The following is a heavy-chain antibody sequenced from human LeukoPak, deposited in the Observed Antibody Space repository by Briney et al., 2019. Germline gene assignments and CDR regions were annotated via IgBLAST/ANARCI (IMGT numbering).Heavy chain of an antibody. V-gene: IGHV1-46*01. J-gene: IGHJ4*02. CDR2: INPSGGST. CDR1: GYTFTNYY. Sequence: ASVKVSCKASGYTFTNYYIHWVRQAPGQGLEWMGIINPSGGSTSYAQKFQGRVTMTRDMSTSTVYMELSSLRSEDTAVYYCARHLWFGELFYDYWGQGTLVTVSS. D-gene: IGHD3-10*01. CDR3: ARHLWFGELFYDY.